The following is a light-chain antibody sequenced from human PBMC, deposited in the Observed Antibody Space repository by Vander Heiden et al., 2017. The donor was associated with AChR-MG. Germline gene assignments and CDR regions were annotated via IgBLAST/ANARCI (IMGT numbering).Light chain of an antibody. CDR2: DDS. J-gene: IGLJ2*01. CDR3: QVWDSSSDHVV. V-gene: IGLV3-21*03. CDR1: NLGSKS. Sequence: SYVLTQPPSVSVDPGKTTRMTCGGNNLGSKSVHWYQQKPGQAPVLVVYDDSDRPSGIPERCSGSNSGNTATLTISMVEAGDEAEYYCQVWDSSSDHVVFGGGTKLTVL.